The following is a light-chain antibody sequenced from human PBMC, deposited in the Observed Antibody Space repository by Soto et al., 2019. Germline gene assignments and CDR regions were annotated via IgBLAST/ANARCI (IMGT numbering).Light chain of an antibody. V-gene: IGKV1-9*01. Sequence: IQLTQSPSSLSASVGDRVSITCRASQDIKTYLAWYQQKRGKAPKLLISGTITLQSGVPSRFNGSGSGTDFTLTISRLQPEDFATYYCQHLNNYPPFTFGPGTKVDLE. CDR3: QHLNNYPPFT. CDR2: GTI. CDR1: QDIKTY. J-gene: IGKJ3*01.